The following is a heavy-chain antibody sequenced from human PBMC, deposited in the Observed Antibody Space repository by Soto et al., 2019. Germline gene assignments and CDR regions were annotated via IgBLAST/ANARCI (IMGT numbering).Heavy chain of an antibody. V-gene: IGHV1-3*01. D-gene: IGHD3-3*01. CDR2: IYAANGNT. CDR3: AIDLKIFGVRGTNDV. J-gene: IGHJ6*02. CDR1: GFSFTGSA. Sequence: AVKVSSKASGFSFTGSAVHWVRQAPGQGLEWMGWIYAANGNTKYSEKFQGRVTITRDTPGNTAYVELSSLRSEDTAVYYCAIDLKIFGVRGTNDVCGQGSTDTGS.